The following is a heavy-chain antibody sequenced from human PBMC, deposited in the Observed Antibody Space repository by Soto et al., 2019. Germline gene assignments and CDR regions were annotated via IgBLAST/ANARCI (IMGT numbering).Heavy chain of an antibody. CDR3: ARALDSSFPRYYYYGMDG. D-gene: IGHD4-4*01. J-gene: IGHJ6*02. Sequence: SETLSLTCTVSGGSISSGDYYWSWIRQPPGKGLEWIGYIYYSGSTYYNPSLKSRVTISVDTSKNQFSLKLSSVTAADTAVYYCARALDSSFPRYYYYGMDGWGQGTTVTVSS. CDR1: GGSISSGDYY. CDR2: IYYSGST. V-gene: IGHV4-30-4*01.